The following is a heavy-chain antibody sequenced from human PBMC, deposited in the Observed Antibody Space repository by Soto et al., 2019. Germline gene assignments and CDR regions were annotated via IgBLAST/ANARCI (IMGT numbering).Heavy chain of an antibody. CDR1: GFTFSSYS. V-gene: IGHV3-21*01. CDR2: ISSSSSYI. J-gene: IGHJ3*02. CDR3: ARVYCSSTSCYRRGVDAFDI. D-gene: IGHD2-2*02. Sequence: GGSLRLSCAASGFTFSSYSMNWVRQAPGKGLEWVSSISSSSSYIYYADSVKGRFTISRDNAKNSLYLQMNSLRAEDTAVYYCARVYCSSTSCYRRGVDAFDIWGQGTMVTVSS.